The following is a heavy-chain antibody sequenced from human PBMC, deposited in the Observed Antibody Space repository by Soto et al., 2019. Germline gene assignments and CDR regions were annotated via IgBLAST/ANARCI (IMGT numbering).Heavy chain of an antibody. J-gene: IGHJ4*02. CDR3: ARYRGGALDS. V-gene: IGHV3-23*01. D-gene: IGHD5-12*01. CDR1: GFTFNTFA. Sequence: EVLLLESGGGLVQPGGALRLSCAASGFTFNTFAMTWVRQAPGQGLEWVSALSGSGSLSYYADGVKCRFTISRDNSKNTMYLEMNNLRVDETCVYFCARYRGGALDSWGQGTLVTVSS. CDR2: LSGSGSLS.